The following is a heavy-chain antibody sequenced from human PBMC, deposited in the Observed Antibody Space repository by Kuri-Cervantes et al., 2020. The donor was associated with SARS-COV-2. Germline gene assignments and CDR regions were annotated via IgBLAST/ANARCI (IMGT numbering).Heavy chain of an antibody. V-gene: IGHV4-34*01. Sequence: SQTLSLTCAVYGGSFSGYYWSWIRQPPGKGLEWIGEINHSGSTNYNPSLKSRVTISVDTSKNQFSLKLSSVTAADTAVYYCARDRSRAYYYDSSGFGAWGQGTLVTI. CDR3: ARDRSRAYYYDSSGFGA. D-gene: IGHD3-22*01. CDR1: GGSFSGYY. J-gene: IGHJ5*02. CDR2: INHSGST.